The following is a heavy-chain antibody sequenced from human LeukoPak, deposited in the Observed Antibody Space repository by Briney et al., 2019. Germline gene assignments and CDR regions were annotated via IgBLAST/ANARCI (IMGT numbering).Heavy chain of an antibody. J-gene: IGHJ3*02. CDR1: GGTFSSYA. V-gene: IGHV1-69*05. CDR3: ATGPGYWNNDAFDI. D-gene: IGHD1/OR15-1a*01. CDR2: IIPIFGTA. Sequence: SVKVSCKASGGTFSSYAISWVRQAPGQGLEWMGRIIPIFGTANYAQKFQGRVTITTDESTSTAYMELSSLRSEDTAVYYCATGPGYWNNDAFDIWXQGTMVTVSS.